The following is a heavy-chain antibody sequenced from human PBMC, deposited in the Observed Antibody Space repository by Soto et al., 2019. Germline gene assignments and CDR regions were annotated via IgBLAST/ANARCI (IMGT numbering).Heavy chain of an antibody. CDR3: ARDGTLYDSSAYYYLY. CDR2: ITPMFGTP. V-gene: IGHV1-69*01. J-gene: IGHJ4*02. D-gene: IGHD3-22*01. CDR1: GGTFSRYT. Sequence: QVQLVQSGAEVKKPGSSVKVSCKASGGTFSRYTITWVRQAPGQGLEWMGGITPMFGTPNYAQKFQGRVTITADESTSTAYMELSSLRSEDTAXYXXARDGTLYDSSAYYYLYWGQGTLVTVSS.